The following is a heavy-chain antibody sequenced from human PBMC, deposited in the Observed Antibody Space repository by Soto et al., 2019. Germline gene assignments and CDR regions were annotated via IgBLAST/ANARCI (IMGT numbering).Heavy chain of an antibody. CDR3: AKEWDIVVVVAATLVY. D-gene: IGHD2-15*01. V-gene: IGHV3-23*01. Sequence: GGSLRLSCAASGFTFSSYAMSWVRQAPGKGLEWVSAISGSGGSTYYADSVKGRFTISRDNSKNTLYLQMNSLRAEDTAVYYCAKEWDIVVVVAATLVYWGQGTLVTVSS. J-gene: IGHJ4*02. CDR1: GFTFSSYA. CDR2: ISGSGGST.